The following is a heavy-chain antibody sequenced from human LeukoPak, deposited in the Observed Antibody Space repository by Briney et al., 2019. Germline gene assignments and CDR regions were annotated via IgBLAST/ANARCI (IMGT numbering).Heavy chain of an antibody. CDR1: GFTFNTYG. V-gene: IGHV3-33*01. CDR3: ARDLAKGRYFDY. Sequence: GMCLRLSCAASGFTFNTYGMHWVRQTPGKGLEWVAVIWFDGSKIYYTDSVKGRFTISRDNSKNTLFLQMSSLRAEDSGVYYCARDLAKGRYFDYWGQGTLVTVSS. J-gene: IGHJ4*02. D-gene: IGHD1-26*01. CDR2: IWFDGSKI.